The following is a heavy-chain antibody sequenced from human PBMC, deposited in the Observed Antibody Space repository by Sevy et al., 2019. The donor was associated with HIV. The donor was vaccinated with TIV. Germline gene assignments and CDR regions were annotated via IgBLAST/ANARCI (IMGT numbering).Heavy chain of an antibody. CDR2: IKQDGSER. D-gene: IGHD2-2*01. J-gene: IGHJ6*03. Sequence: GGSLRLSCAASGFTFSSYWMSWVRQAPGKGLEWVANIKQDGSERYYEDTVKGQFTISRDNTKNSLYLQMNSLRVEDTAVYYCARDSQNIVVVPAATINYYYSYYMDVWGKGTTVTVSS. CDR1: GFTFSSYW. CDR3: ARDSQNIVVVPAATINYYYSYYMDV. V-gene: IGHV3-7*01.